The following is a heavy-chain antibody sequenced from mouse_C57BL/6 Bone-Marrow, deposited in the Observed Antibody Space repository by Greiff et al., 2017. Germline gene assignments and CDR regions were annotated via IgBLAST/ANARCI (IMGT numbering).Heavy chain of an antibody. CDR1: GFSLTGYG. CDR2: IWGDGST. Sequence: VKLVESGPGLVAPSQSLSITCTVSGFSLTGYGVNWVRQPPGKGLEWLGMIWGDGSTDYNSAPKSRLSISKDNAKSQVFLKMNSLQTDDTARYYCARERGHYAMDYWGQGTSVTVSS. J-gene: IGHJ4*01. CDR3: ARERGHYAMDY. D-gene: IGHD3-3*01. V-gene: IGHV2-6-7*01.